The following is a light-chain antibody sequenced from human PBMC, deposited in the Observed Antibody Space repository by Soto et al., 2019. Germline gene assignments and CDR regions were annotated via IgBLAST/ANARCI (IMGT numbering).Light chain of an antibody. V-gene: IGLV2-8*01. Sequence: QSALTKAASGTGVFGRGVSISYTGTSSDVGGYKYVSWYQQHPGKAPKLMIYEVSKRPSGVPDRFSGSKSGNTASLTVPGLQAEDEADYYCCSYAGSNNYVFGSGTKVTVL. CDR2: EVS. CDR1: SSDVGGYKY. CDR3: CSYAGSNNYV. J-gene: IGLJ1*01.